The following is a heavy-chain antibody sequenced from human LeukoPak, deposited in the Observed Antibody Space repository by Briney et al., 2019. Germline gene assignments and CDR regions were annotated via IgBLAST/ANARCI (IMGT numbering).Heavy chain of an antibody. CDR1: GGTFSSYA. D-gene: IGHD2-2*01. J-gene: IGHJ4*02. V-gene: IGHV1-69*04. CDR2: IIPILGIA. Sequence: GASVKVSCKASGGTFSSYAISWVRQAPGQGLEWMGRIIPILGIANYAQKFQGRVTITADKSTSTAYMELSSLRSEDTAVYYCASKARHCSSTSCYLDYWGQGTLVTVSS. CDR3: ASKARHCSSTSCYLDY.